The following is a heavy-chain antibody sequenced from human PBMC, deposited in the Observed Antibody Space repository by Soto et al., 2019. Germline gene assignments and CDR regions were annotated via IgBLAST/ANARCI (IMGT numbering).Heavy chain of an antibody. CDR1: GGTFSSYT. D-gene: IGHD4-17*01. Sequence: QVQLVQSGAEVKKPGSSVKVSCKASGGTFSSYTISWVRQAPGQGLERMGRIIPILGIANYAQKFQGRVTITADKSTSTAYMELSSLRSEDTAVYYCARDLPMTTVTSGTSYWGQGTLVTVSS. J-gene: IGHJ4*02. V-gene: IGHV1-69*08. CDR3: ARDLPMTTVTSGTSY. CDR2: IIPILGIA.